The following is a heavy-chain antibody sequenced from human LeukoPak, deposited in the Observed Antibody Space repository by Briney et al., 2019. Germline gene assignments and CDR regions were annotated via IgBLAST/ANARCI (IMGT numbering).Heavy chain of an antibody. V-gene: IGHV3-15*01. Sequence: GGSLRLSCAASGFTFSNAWMSWVRQAPGKGLEWVGRIKSKTDGGTTDYAAPVKGRFTISRDDSKNTLYLQMNSLKTEDTAVYYCTTDPQSLPVVPAAESNWFDPWGQGTLVTVSS. CDR1: GFTFSNAW. D-gene: IGHD2-2*01. CDR2: IKSKTDGGTT. J-gene: IGHJ5*02. CDR3: TTDPQSLPVVPAAESNWFDP.